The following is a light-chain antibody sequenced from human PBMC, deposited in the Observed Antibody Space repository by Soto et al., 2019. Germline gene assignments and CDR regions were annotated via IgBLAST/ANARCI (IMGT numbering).Light chain of an antibody. CDR2: AAS. J-gene: IGKJ5*01. CDR1: QSISSY. Sequence: DIQMTPSQSSLSASVLYIVIITFRASQSISSYLNWYQQKPGKAPKLLIYAASSLQSGVPSRFSGSGSGTDFTLTISSLQPEDFATYYCQKSYSTPINFGQGTRLEIK. V-gene: IGKV1-39*01. CDR3: QKSYSTPIN.